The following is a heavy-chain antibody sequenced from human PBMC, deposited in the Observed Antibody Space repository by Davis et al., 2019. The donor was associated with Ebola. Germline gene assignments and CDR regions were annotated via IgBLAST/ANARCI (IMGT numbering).Heavy chain of an antibody. CDR2: IYYSGST. J-gene: IGHJ3*02. V-gene: IGHV4-59*12. CDR3: AGETGDIVVVIAKGRYAFDI. Sequence: GSLRLSCIVSSGSISPYYWNWIRQPPGKGLEWIGSIYYSGSTNYNPSLKSRVTISVDTSKNQFSLKLSSVTAADTAVYYCAGETGDIVVVIAKGRYAFDIWGQGTMVTVSS. D-gene: IGHD2-21*01. CDR1: SGSISPYY.